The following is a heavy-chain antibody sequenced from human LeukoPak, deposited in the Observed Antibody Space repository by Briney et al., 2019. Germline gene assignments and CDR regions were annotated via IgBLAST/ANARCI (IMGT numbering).Heavy chain of an antibody. J-gene: IGHJ5*02. CDR3: ARAGDSSGYYVSWFDP. Sequence: SHSLSLTFIVSSGSISSGDHYCSWLRQPPGNVLEWIGYILYPGNANNNPSLSSRVTMSLDPSKHQFSLKLSSVTAADTAVYYCARAGDSSGYYVSWFDPWGQGTLVTVSS. CDR2: ILYPGNA. CDR1: SGSISSGDHY. V-gene: IGHV4-30-4*01. D-gene: IGHD3-22*01.